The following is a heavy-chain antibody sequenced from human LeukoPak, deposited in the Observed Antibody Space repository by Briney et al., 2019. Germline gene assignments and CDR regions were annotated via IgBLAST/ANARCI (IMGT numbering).Heavy chain of an antibody. J-gene: IGHJ1*01. CDR2: IYSGGST. D-gene: IGHD3-10*01. CDR1: GFTFSSYE. CDR3: ARDTDYYGSGRHGYFDH. V-gene: IGHV3-66*01. Sequence: GGSLRLSCAASGFTFSSYEMNWVRQAPGKGLEWVSLIYSGGSTYSADSVKGRFTISRDNSKNTLHLQMNSLRAEDTAVYYCARDTDYYGSGRHGYFDHWGQGTLVTVSS.